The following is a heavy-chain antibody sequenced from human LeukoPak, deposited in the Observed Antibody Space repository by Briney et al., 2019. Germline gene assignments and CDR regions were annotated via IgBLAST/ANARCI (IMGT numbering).Heavy chain of an antibody. J-gene: IGHJ4*02. D-gene: IGHD6-6*01. CDR1: GYTFTGYY. Sequence: ASVKVSCKASGYTFTGYYMHWVRQAPGQGLEWMGWINPNSGGTNYAQKFQGWVTMTRDTSISTAYMELSRLRSDDTAVYYCARGVSSSSNSDYWGQGTLVTVSS. CDR3: ARGVSSSSNSDY. V-gene: IGHV1-2*04. CDR2: INPNSGGT.